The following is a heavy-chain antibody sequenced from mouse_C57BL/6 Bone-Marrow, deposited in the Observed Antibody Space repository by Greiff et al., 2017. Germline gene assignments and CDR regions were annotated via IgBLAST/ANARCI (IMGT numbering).Heavy chain of an antibody. CDR1: GYTFTSYT. Sequence: QVQLKESGAELARPGASVKMSCKASGYTFTSYTMHWVKQRPGQGLAWIGYINPSIGYTKYNQKFKDKATLTADKSSSTAYMQLSSLTSEDSAVYYWARDGLTTVVATDYFDYWGQGTTLTVSS. J-gene: IGHJ2*01. V-gene: IGHV1-4*01. D-gene: IGHD1-1*01. CDR2: INPSIGYT. CDR3: ARDGLTTVVATDYFDY.